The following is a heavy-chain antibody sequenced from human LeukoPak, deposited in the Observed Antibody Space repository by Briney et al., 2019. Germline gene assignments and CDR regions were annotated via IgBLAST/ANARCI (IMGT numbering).Heavy chain of an antibody. D-gene: IGHD6-19*01. CDR3: ARLVDSGWYPDH. CDR1: GYSFTSYW. CDR2: IYPGDSDT. V-gene: IGHV5-51*01. Sequence: GESLQISCKNFGYSFTSYWIGWVRQMPGKGLEWMGIIYPGDSDTRYSPSFQGQVTISADKSISTAYLQWSSLKASDSAMYYCARLVDSGWYPDHWGQGTLVTVSS. J-gene: IGHJ4*02.